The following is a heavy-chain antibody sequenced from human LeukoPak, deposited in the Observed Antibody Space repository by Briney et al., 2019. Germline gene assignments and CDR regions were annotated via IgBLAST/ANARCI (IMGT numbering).Heavy chain of an antibody. D-gene: IGHD5-18*01. CDR3: AKTYVDTTFFDS. V-gene: IGHV3-23*01. CDR1: GFTFSTYA. CDR2: ISGSGGTI. Sequence: PGGSLRLSCAASGFTFSTYAMSWVRQAPGKGLEWVSAISGSGGTIFYADSVKGRFAISRDNSKNTLYLQMTSLRAEDTAVYYCAKTYVDTTFFDSWGQGTRVTVSS. J-gene: IGHJ4*02.